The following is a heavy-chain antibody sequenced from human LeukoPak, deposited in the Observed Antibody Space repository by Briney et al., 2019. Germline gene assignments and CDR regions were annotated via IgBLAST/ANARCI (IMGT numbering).Heavy chain of an antibody. CDR2: MNPNSGNT. J-gene: IGHJ3*02. CDR3: ARRVARTGIYAFDI. V-gene: IGHV1-8*03. CDR1: GYTFTSYD. D-gene: IGHD1-1*01. Sequence: GASVKVSCKASGYTFTSYDINWVRQATGQGLEWMGWMNPNSGNTGYAQKFQGRVTITRNTSISTAYMELSSLRSEDTAVYYCARRVARTGIYAFDIWGQGTMVTVSS.